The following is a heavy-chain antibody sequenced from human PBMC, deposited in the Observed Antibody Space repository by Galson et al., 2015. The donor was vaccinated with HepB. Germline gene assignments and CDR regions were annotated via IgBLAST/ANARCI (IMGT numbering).Heavy chain of an antibody. J-gene: IGHJ6*02. CDR2: ISGSGGST. CDR1: GFTFSSYA. D-gene: IGHD3-9*01. Sequence: SLRLSCAASGFTFSSYAMSWVRQAPGKGLEWVSAISGSGGSTYYADSVKGRFTISRDNSKNTLYLQMNSLRAEDTAVYYCAKVRLPLTGDYYYYYGMDVWGQGTTVTVSS. CDR3: AKVRLPLTGDYYYYYGMDV. V-gene: IGHV3-23*01.